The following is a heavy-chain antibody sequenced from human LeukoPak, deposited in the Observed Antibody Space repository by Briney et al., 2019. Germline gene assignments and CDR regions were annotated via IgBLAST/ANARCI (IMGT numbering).Heavy chain of an antibody. CDR1: GFTFSSYG. J-gene: IGHJ4*02. CDR3: ALPAGDSEYYDY. V-gene: IGHV3-30*02. Sequence: HPGGSLRLSCAASGFTFSSYGMHWVRQAPGKGLEWVAFIRYDGSNKYYADSVKGRFTISRDNSKNTLYLQMNSLRAEDTAVYYCALPAGDSEYYDYWGQGTLVTVSS. D-gene: IGHD7-27*01. CDR2: IRYDGSNK.